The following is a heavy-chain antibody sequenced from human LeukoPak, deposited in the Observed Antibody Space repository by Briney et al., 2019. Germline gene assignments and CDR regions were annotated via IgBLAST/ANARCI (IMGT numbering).Heavy chain of an antibody. Sequence: GGSLRLSCAGSGFTFSNHQMNWVRPAPGKGLEWVAKIKQDGAEKHYVDSVKGRFTISRDNAKNSLYLQMNSLRVEDTAMYYCARWNYDSGSWVLDYSGQGTLVTVSS. V-gene: IGHV3-7*05. CDR1: GFTFSNHQ. CDR3: ARWNYDSGSWVLDY. D-gene: IGHD3-10*01. CDR2: IKQDGAEK. J-gene: IGHJ4*02.